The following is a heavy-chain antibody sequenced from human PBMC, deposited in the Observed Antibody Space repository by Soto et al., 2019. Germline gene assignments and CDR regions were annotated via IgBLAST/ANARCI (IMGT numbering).Heavy chain of an antibody. Sequence: SLRLACEASGYTFRYHYMHWVRQAPEKGMEWVARIRNKANSYTTDYATSVRGIYAISRDDSKSSLFLRMIRLKTEYTAVYYCAGSKSGGASTRPDYWGQGTLVTVSS. J-gene: IGHJ4*02. D-gene: IGHD3-10*01. CDR3: AGSKSGGASTRPDY. CDR1: GYTFRYHY. CDR2: IRNKANSYTT. V-gene: IGHV3-72*01.